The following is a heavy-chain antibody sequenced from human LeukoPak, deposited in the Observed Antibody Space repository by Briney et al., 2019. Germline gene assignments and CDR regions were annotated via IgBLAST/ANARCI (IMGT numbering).Heavy chain of an antibody. CDR1: GGSFSGYY. D-gene: IGHD6-19*01. J-gene: IGHJ3*02. CDR2: INHSGST. Sequence: PSETLSLTCAVYGGSFSGYYWSWIRQLPGKGLEWIGEINHSGSTNYNPSLKSRITISVDTSKNQFSLKLSSVTAADTAVYYCARPGAVAGNTDAFDIWGQGTMVTVSS. V-gene: IGHV4-34*01. CDR3: ARPGAVAGNTDAFDI.